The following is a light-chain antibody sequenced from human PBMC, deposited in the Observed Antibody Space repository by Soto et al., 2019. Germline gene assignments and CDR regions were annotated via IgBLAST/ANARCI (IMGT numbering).Light chain of an antibody. CDR1: SGDVGGYNY. Sequence: QSVLTQPASMSGSDGQSITISCTGSSGDVGGYNYVSWYQQHPGKAPKLIIYEVSNRPSGVSTRFSGSKSGNTASLTISGLQAEDEADYYCSSYTSTSTHYVFGTGTKVTVL. CDR3: SSYTSTSTHYV. J-gene: IGLJ1*01. V-gene: IGLV2-14*01. CDR2: EVS.